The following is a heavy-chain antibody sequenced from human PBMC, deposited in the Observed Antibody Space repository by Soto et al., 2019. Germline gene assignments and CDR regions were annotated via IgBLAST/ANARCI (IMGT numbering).Heavy chain of an antibody. Sequence: QLQLQESGPGLVKPSENLSLTCSVSGGSISRPSYYWGWIRQPPGKGLEWIGSIYYSGNTYYNPSPTSRVTIFVYTSRNQFSLKVKSVTAAAAAVYFCASIPGIPTFRRAHWGQGTLVPVSS. D-gene: IGHD3-10*01. CDR3: ASIPGIPTFRRAH. J-gene: IGHJ1*01. CDR1: GGSISRPSYY. CDR2: IYYSGNT. V-gene: IGHV4-39*01.